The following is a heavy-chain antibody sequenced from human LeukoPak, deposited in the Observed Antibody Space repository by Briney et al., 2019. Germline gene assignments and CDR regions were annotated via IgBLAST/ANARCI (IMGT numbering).Heavy chain of an antibody. Sequence: SETLSLTCTVPGGSISSYYWSWLRQPPGKGLEWIGYIYYSGSTNYNPSLKSRVPISVDTSKNQSSLKLSSVTAADTAVYYCARDRGVGQLRFDPWGQGTLVTVSS. J-gene: IGHJ5*02. CDR1: GGSISSYY. CDR2: IYYSGST. V-gene: IGHV4-59*01. CDR3: ARDRGVGQLRFDP. D-gene: IGHD6-6*01.